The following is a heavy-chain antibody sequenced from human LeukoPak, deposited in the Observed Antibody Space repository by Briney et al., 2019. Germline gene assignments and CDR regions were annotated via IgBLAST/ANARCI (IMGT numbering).Heavy chain of an antibody. J-gene: IGHJ3*02. CDR2: INWSGGST. CDR1: GFTFDDYG. CDR3: ARSSVSAYAFDI. V-gene: IGHV3-20*04. D-gene: IGHD6-6*01. Sequence: GGSLRLSCAASGFTFDDYGMSWVRQGPGKGLEWVSGINWSGGSTGYADSVKGRFTISRDNAKKSLCLQMNSLRAEDTALYYCARSSVSAYAFDIWGQGTMVTVSS.